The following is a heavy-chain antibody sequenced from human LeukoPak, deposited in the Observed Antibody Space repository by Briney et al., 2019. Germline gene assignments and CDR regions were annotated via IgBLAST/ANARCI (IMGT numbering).Heavy chain of an antibody. Sequence: GGSLRLSFGASGFTLSSYEKNWGRQAPGEGVEGVSHISGSGRTIYYADSVKGRFTLSRDNDKNSLSLQLNSLRAEDTGIYYCARAEIRNAFFFDGWGQGTLVTVSS. V-gene: IGHV3-48*03. CDR3: ARAEIRNAFFFDG. J-gene: IGHJ4*02. CDR2: ISGSGRTI. CDR1: GFTLSSYE. D-gene: IGHD3-3*01.